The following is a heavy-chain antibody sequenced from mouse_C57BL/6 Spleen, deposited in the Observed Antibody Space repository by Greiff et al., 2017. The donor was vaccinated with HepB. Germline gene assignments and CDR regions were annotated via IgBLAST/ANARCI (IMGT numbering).Heavy chain of an antibody. CDR3: TRSGVTTDGHWYFDV. CDR2: IYPGNSDT. V-gene: IGHV1-5*01. CDR1: GYTFTSYW. J-gene: IGHJ1*03. Sequence: VQLQQSGTVLARPGASVKMSCKTSGYTFTSYWMHWVKQRPGQGLEWIGAIYPGNSDTSYNQKFKGKAKLTAVTSASTAYMELSSLTNEDSAVYYCTRSGVTTDGHWYFDVWGTGTTVTVSS. D-gene: IGHD2-2*01.